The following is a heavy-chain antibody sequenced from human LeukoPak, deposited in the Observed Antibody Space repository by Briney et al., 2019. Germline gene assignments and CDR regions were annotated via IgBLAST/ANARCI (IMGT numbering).Heavy chain of an antibody. J-gene: IGHJ6*03. CDR2: ISGSGGST. CDR1: GFTFSSYA. CDR3: AKDGLYCSGGSCYPIYYYYYMDV. Sequence: PGGSLRLSCAASGFTFSSYAMSWVRQAPGKGLEWVSAISGSGGSTYYADSVKGRFTISRDNSKNTLYLQMNSLRAEDTAVYYCAKDGLYCSGGSCYPIYYYYYMDVWGKGTTVTVSS. D-gene: IGHD2-15*01. V-gene: IGHV3-23*01.